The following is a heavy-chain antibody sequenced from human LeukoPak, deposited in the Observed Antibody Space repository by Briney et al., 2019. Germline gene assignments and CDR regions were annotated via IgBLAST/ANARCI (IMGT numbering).Heavy chain of an antibody. D-gene: IGHD3-9*01. V-gene: IGHV3-30-3*01. CDR3: ARDFILGALDY. Sequence: GGSLRLSCAASGFTISSYAMHWVRQAPGKGLEWVAVISYDGSNKYYADSVKGRFTISRDNSKNTLYLQMNSLRAEDTAVYYCARDFILGALDYWGQGTLVTVSS. CDR2: ISYDGSNK. CDR1: GFTISSYA. J-gene: IGHJ4*02.